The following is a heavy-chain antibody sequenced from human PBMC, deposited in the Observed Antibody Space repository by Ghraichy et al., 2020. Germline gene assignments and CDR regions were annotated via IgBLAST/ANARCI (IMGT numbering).Heavy chain of an antibody. V-gene: IGHV4-4*02. CDR2: IFHSGST. CDR3: AREIDQLRYFDS. Sequence: SETLSLTCAVSGDSIISNNWWSWVRQPPGKGLEWIGEIFHSGSTNYNPSLKSRITISLDKSKNQFSLKMTSVTAADTAVYYGAREIDQLRYFDSWGQGTLVTVSS. J-gene: IGHJ4*02. D-gene: IGHD2-2*01. CDR1: GDSIISNNW.